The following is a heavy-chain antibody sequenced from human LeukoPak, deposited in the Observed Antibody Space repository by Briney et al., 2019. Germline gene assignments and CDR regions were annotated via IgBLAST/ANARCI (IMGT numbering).Heavy chain of an antibody. CDR3: ARFRPAPLHRDGYTI. CDR2: IIPMSDTA. CDR1: GGTFSSFA. J-gene: IGHJ3*02. D-gene: IGHD5-24*01. Sequence: EASVKVSCKASGGTFSSFAISWVRQAPGQGLEGMGGIIPMSDTANYPQKFRGRLTITADIPTSTVYMELSSLRAEDTAVYYCARFRPAPLHRDGYTIWGQGTMVTVSS. V-gene: IGHV1-69*06.